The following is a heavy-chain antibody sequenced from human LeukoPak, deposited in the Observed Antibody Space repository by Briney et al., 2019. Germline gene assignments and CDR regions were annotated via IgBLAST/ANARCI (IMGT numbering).Heavy chain of an antibody. Sequence: SETLSLTCTVSGGSISTSNYYWGWIRQPPGKGLEWIGSIYHSGSTYYNPSLKSRVTISVDTSKNQFSLKLSSVTAADTAVYYCARDRHHTVTTDFDYWGQGTLVTVSS. CDR1: GGSISTSNYY. D-gene: IGHD4-17*01. J-gene: IGHJ4*02. V-gene: IGHV4-39*07. CDR2: IYHSGST. CDR3: ARDRHHTVTTDFDY.